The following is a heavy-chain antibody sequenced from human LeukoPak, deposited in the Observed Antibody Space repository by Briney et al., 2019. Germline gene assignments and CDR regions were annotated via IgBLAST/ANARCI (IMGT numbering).Heavy chain of an antibody. CDR2: ISGSGGST. CDR3: AKDGLRFLEWLLYFDY. Sequence: GGSLRLSCAASGFTFSSYAMSWVRQAPGKGLEWVSAISGSGGSTYYADSVKGRFTISRDNSKNTLYLQMNSLRAEDTAVYYCAKDGLRFLEWLLYFDYRGQGTLVTVSS. V-gene: IGHV3-23*01. CDR1: GFTFSSYA. J-gene: IGHJ4*02. D-gene: IGHD3-3*01.